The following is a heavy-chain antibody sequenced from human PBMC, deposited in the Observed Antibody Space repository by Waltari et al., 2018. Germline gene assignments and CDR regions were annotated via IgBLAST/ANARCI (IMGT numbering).Heavy chain of an antibody. J-gene: IGHJ5*02. D-gene: IGHD2-15*01. V-gene: IGHV4-39*01. CDR2: VYYSGST. CDR3: ASQDAAAVAYWFDP. Sequence: QLQLQESGPRLVKPSETLSLTCTVSGGSLTTNTSFWAWIRQPPGKGLEWIGSVYYSGSTDYNESLKSRVTISVDTSKNQFSLNLSSVTAADTAVYYCASQDAAAVAYWFDPWGQGTPVTVSS. CDR1: GGSLTTNTSF.